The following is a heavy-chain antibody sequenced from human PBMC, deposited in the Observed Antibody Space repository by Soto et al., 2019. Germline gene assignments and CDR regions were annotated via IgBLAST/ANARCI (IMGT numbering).Heavy chain of an antibody. CDR3: ARCDVCYPGGDAAVDM. D-gene: IGHD2-21*02. J-gene: IGHJ3*02. CDR1: GGTFNNHA. V-gene: IGHV1-69*01. Sequence: QVQQVQSGAEVKQPGSSVKVSCRTSGGTFNNHALTWLRQAPGQGLEWMGGIIPMFGTTYTSQKFQGRVAMSADETTTTLELSGLRSEDTAVYFCARCDVCYPGGDAAVDMWGQGTTVIVSS. CDR2: IIPMFGTT.